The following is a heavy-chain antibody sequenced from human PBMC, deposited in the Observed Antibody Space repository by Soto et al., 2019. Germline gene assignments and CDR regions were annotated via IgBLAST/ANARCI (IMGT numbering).Heavy chain of an antibody. J-gene: IGHJ4*02. Sequence: SENLCLTGTGSGGSVNSDIDYWSWIRQPPGKGLEWIGFIYYTGSANYKPSLKSQVTISIDTYKNQFSLKLFSVTAADTAVYYCGVGVGPGLTAYFYYWGQGTLVTVS. CDR2: IYYTGSA. V-gene: IGHV4-61*01. CDR3: GVGVGPGLTAYFYY. D-gene: IGHD2-8*01. CDR1: GGSVNSDIDY.